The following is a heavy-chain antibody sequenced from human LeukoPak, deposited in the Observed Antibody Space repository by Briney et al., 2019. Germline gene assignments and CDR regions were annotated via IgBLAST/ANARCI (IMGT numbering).Heavy chain of an antibody. CDR1: GFTVSSNY. V-gene: IGHV3-53*01. CDR2: IYSGADT. Sequence: GGSLRLSCAASGFTVSSNYMSWVRQAPGKGLEWVSVIYSGADTYYADSVKGRFTISRDNSKNALYLQMNSLRVEDTAVYYCAAAINPLGDYLFDYWGQGTLVTVSS. J-gene: IGHJ4*02. D-gene: IGHD4-17*01. CDR3: AAAINPLGDYLFDY.